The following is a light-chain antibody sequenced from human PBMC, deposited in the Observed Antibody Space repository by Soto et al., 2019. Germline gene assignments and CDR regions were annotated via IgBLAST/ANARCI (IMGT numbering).Light chain of an antibody. J-gene: IGLJ2*01. CDR2: EVT. CDR3: AVWAASVNGGL. V-gene: IGLV2-14*01. CDR1: SSDGGRFNF. Sequence: QSGLTQPASVSGSPGQSITISCTGTSSDGGRFNFVYCFQQHPGKAPKLLLSEVTKRPSGVSNRFSGSKSGNTASLPISGLQSEDEPDYYSAVWAASVNGGLIGGG.